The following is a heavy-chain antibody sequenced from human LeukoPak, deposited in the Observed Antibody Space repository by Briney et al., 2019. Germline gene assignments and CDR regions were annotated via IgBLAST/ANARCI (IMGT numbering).Heavy chain of an antibody. D-gene: IGHD5-18*01. V-gene: IGHV4-59*08. CDR1: GGSISSYY. Sequence: SETLSLTCTVSGGSISSYYWSWIRQPPGKGLEWIGYIYYSGSTNYNPSLKSRVTISVDMSKNQFSLKLSSVTAADTAVYYCARGDTAMVLPFDYWGQGTLVTVSS. CDR3: ARGDTAMVLPFDY. CDR2: IYYSGST. J-gene: IGHJ4*02.